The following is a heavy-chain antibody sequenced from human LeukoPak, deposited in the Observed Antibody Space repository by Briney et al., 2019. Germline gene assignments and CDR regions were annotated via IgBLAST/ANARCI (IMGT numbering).Heavy chain of an antibody. V-gene: IGHV4-39*07. CDR3: ATTPQLGTAVAGYYFDY. CDR1: GDSISSSSYY. Sequence: KPSETLSLTCTVSGDSISSSSYYWGWIRQPPGKGLEWIGSIYYSGSTYYNPSLKIRVTISGDTSKKQFSLKLSSVTAADTAVYYCATTPQLGTAVAGYYFDYWGQGTLVTVSS. CDR2: IYYSGST. D-gene: IGHD6-19*01. J-gene: IGHJ4*02.